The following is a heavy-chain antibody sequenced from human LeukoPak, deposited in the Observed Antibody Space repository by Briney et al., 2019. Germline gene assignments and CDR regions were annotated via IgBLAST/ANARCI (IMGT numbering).Heavy chain of an antibody. CDR1: GYTFTGYY. CDR2: INRSGGST. CDR3: ATGVVLGGGYNSGYFDY. J-gene: IGHJ4*02. Sequence: ASVKVSCKASGYTFTGYYMHWVRQAPGQGLEWMGIINRSGGSTNYAQKFQGRVTMTRDTSTSTVYMELSSLRSEDTAVYYCATGVVLGGGYNSGYFDYWGQGTLVTVSS. D-gene: IGHD5-24*01. V-gene: IGHV1-46*01.